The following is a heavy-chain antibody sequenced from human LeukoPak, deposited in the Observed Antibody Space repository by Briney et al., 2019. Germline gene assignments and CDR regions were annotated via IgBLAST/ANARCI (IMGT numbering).Heavy chain of an antibody. CDR2: IYHSGST. J-gene: IGHJ3*02. V-gene: IGHV4-30-2*01. CDR3: ASPRPSYCSRTNCADGFDI. Sequence: PSQTLSLTCTASGGSISSGGYYWSWIRQPPGKGLEWIGYIYHSGSTYSNPSLKSRVTISVDRSKNQFSLKLSSVTAADTAVYYCASPRPSYCSRTNCADGFDIWGQGTMVTVSS. D-gene: IGHD2-2*01. CDR1: GGSISSGGYY.